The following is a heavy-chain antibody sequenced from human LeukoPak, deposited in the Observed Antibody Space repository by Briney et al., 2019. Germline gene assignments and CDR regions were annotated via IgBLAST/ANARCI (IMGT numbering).Heavy chain of an antibody. V-gene: IGHV3-21*01. Sequence: GGSLRLSCAASGFTFSSYSMNWVRQAPGKGLEWVSSISSSSSYIYYADSVKGRFTISRDNAKNSLYLQMNNLRAEDTAMFYCATSMAQDVDAFHIWGQGTMVTVSS. CDR2: ISSSSSYI. CDR1: GFTFSSYS. CDR3: ATSMAQDVDAFHI. D-gene: IGHD2-21*01. J-gene: IGHJ3*02.